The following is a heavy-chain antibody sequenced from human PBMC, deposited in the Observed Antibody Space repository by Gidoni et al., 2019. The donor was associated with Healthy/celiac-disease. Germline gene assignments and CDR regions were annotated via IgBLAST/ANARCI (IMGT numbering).Heavy chain of an antibody. J-gene: IGHJ4*02. CDR3: ARGLIDSSGYYPVDY. D-gene: IGHD3-22*01. V-gene: IGHV4-31*03. Sequence: QVQLQQSGPGLVKPSQTLSLPCTVSGGSIRSGGYYWSWIRQHPGKGLEWIGYIYYSGSNYYNPSLKSRVTISVDTSKNQFSLKLSSVTAADTAVYYCARGLIDSSGYYPVDYWGQGTLVTVSS. CDR2: IYYSGSN. CDR1: GGSIRSGGYY.